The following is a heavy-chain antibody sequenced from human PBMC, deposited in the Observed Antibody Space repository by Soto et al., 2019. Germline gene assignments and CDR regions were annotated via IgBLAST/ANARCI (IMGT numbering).Heavy chain of an antibody. D-gene: IGHD3-22*01. Sequence: EVRLVESGGGLVQPGGSLTLSCAASGFTFSSYWMTWVRQAPGKGLEWVANINQDGSEKYYVDSMKGRFTISRDNAKNSLLLQLNSLRAEDTAVYYCARDRGRPDLRDTHYYDSSDLDYGMDVWGQGTTVTVSS. CDR3: ARDRGRPDLRDTHYYDSSDLDYGMDV. CDR1: GFTFSSYW. CDR2: INQDGSEK. V-gene: IGHV3-7*01. J-gene: IGHJ6*02.